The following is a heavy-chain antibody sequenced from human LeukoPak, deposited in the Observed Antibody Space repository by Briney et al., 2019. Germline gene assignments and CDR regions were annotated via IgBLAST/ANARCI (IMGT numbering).Heavy chain of an antibody. CDR1: GFTVSSNY. V-gene: IGHV3-53*01. CDR3: AKGRKLRLFDY. D-gene: IGHD4-11*01. J-gene: IGHJ4*02. CDR2: IYRGGST. Sequence: PGGSLRLSCAVSGFTVSSNYMSWVRQAPGKGLEWVSVIYRGGSTYYADPAKGRFTISRENSKNTLYLQMNSLRAEDTAVYYCAKGRKLRLFDYWGQGTLVTVSS.